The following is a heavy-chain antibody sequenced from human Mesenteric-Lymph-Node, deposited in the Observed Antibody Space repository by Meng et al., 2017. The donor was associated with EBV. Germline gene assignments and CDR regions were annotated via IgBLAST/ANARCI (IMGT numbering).Heavy chain of an antibody. Sequence: QQWVEGVWTPSVTLSLACAVYGGAFGGYSWSGIRQPPGKGLEWIGYIYHSGSTYYNPSLKSRVTISVDRSKNQFSLKLSSVTAADTAVYYCARLDSSGYYTGWFDPWGQGTLVTVSS. D-gene: IGHD3-22*01. CDR1: GGAFGGYS. CDR2: IYHSGST. CDR3: ARLDSSGYYTGWFDP. J-gene: IGHJ5*02. V-gene: IGHV4-34*01.